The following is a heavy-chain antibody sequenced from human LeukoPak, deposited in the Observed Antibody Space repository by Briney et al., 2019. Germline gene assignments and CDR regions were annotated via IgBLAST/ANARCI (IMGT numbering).Heavy chain of an antibody. CDR3: ARGDYYGSGSYYIPDWFDP. V-gene: IGHV4-59*12. CDR2: IYYSGST. CDR1: GGSISSYY. D-gene: IGHD3-10*01. J-gene: IGHJ5*02. Sequence: SETLSLTCTVSGGSISSYYWSWIRQPPGKGLEWIGYIYYSGSTNYNPSLKSRVTISVDTSKNQFSLKLSSVTAADTAVYYCARGDYYGSGSYYIPDWFDPWGQGTLVTVSS.